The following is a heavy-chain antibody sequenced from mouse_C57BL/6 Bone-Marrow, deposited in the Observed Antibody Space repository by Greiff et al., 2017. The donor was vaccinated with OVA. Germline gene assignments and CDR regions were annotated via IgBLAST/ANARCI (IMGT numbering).Heavy chain of an antibody. CDR2: IYPRSGNT. CDR3: ARGGLGYFDV. V-gene: IGHV1-81*01. D-gene: IGHD2-4*01. Sequence: VKLQESGAELARPGASVKLSCKASGYTFTSYGISWVKQRTGQGLEWIGEIYPRSGNTYYNEKFKGKATLTADKYSSTAYMELRSLTSEDSAVYFCARGGLGYFDVWGTGTTVTVSS. CDR1: GYTFTSYG. J-gene: IGHJ1*03.